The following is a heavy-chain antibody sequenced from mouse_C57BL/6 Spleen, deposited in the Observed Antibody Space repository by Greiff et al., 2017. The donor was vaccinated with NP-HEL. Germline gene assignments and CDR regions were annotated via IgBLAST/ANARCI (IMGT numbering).Heavy chain of an antibody. Sequence: QVQLQQSGPELVKPGASVKISCKASGYAFSSSWMNWVKQRPGKGLEWIGRIYPGDGDTNYNGKFKGKATLTADKSSSTAYMQLSSLTSEDSAVYFCARLGIDYYGSSYAFDYWGQGTTLTVSS. J-gene: IGHJ2*01. V-gene: IGHV1-82*01. CDR1: GYAFSSSW. CDR2: IYPGDGDT. CDR3: ARLGIDYYGSSYAFDY. D-gene: IGHD1-1*01.